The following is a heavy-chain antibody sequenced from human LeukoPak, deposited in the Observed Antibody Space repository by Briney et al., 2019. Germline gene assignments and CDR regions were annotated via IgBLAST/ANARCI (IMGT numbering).Heavy chain of an antibody. D-gene: IGHD1-26*01. J-gene: IGHJ4*02. Sequence: GGSLRLSCAASGFTFSNYGMNWVRQAPGRGLEWVSAISGSGGSTYYADSVKGRFTISRDNSKNTLYLQMNSLRAEDTAVYYCAKDLAGSGSYSFDYWGQGTLVTVSS. CDR1: GFTFSNYG. CDR3: AKDLAGSGSYSFDY. CDR2: ISGSGGST. V-gene: IGHV3-23*01.